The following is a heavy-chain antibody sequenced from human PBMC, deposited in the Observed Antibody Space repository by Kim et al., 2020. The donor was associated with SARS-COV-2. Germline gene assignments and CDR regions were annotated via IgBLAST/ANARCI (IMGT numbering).Heavy chain of an antibody. CDR2: ISYDGSNK. CDR3: ARDRVRGVRGWFDP. D-gene: IGHD3-10*01. Sequence: GGSLRPSCAASGFTFSSYAMHWVRQAPGKGLEWVAVISYDGSNKYYADSVKGRFTISRDNSKNTLYLQMNSLRAEDTAVYYCARDRVRGVRGWFDPWGQG. J-gene: IGHJ5*02. V-gene: IGHV3-30*04. CDR1: GFTFSSYA.